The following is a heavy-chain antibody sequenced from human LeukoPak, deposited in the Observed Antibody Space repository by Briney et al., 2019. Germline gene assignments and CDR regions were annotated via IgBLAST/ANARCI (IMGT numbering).Heavy chain of an antibody. CDR2: IKSKADGETT. V-gene: IGHV3-15*01. CDR3: TTDRGLTMIRGVFVS. J-gene: IGHJ4*02. D-gene: IGHD3-10*01. CDR1: GFTFTPAW. Sequence: PGGSLRLSCAASGFTFTPAWMTWVRQAPGKGLEWVGRIKSKADGETTDYAAPVKGRFFMSRDDSKATLFLLMNYLETEDTAVYYCTTDRGLTMIRGVFVSWDQGTLVTVSS.